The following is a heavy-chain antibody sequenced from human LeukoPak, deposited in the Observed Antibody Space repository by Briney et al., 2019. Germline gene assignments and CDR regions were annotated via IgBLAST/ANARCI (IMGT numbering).Heavy chain of an antibody. J-gene: IGHJ5*02. CDR3: ARDAYCSSTSCYPATGSSYNWFDP. V-gene: IGHV3-30-3*01. CDR2: ISYDGCNK. D-gene: IGHD2-2*01. Sequence: PGRSLRLSCAASGFTFSSYAMHWVRQAPGKGLEWVAVISYDGCNKYYADSVKGRFTISRDNSKNTLYLQMNSLRAEDTAVYYCARDAYCSSTSCYPATGSSYNWFDPWGQGTLVTVSS. CDR1: GFTFSSYA.